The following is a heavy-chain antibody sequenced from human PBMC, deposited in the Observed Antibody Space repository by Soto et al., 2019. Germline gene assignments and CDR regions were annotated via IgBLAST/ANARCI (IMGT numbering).Heavy chain of an antibody. Sequence: EVQLVESGGGLVQPGRSLRLSCAASGFTFDDYAMQWVRQVPGKGLEWVSGIGWNSATIRYVDSVKGRFTISRDNAKNSLYLRMDSLRPEDTALYFCAKDTATSLGRWYFDLWGRGTLVTVSS. V-gene: IGHV3-9*01. CDR1: GFTFDDYA. CDR2: IGWNSATI. CDR3: AKDTATSLGRWYFDL. D-gene: IGHD2-15*01. J-gene: IGHJ2*01.